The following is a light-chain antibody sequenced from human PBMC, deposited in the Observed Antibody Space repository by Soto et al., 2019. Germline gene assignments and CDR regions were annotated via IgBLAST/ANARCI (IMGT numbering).Light chain of an antibody. Sequence: IQMTQSPSTLSASVGDRVTITCRASHHIDAWLAWYQQKPGKAPKVLIYKASILESGVSSRFSGSGSGTEFTLTISSLQPDDSATYYCQQHSNYPLTFGGGTKVEIK. CDR2: KAS. J-gene: IGKJ4*01. CDR3: QQHSNYPLT. CDR1: HHIDAW. V-gene: IGKV1-5*03.